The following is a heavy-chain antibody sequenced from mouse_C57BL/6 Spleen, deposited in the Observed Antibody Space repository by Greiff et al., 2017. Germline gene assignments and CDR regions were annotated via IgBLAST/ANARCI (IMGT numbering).Heavy chain of an antibody. J-gene: IGHJ3*01. V-gene: IGHV1-76*01. Sequence: VQLQQSGAELVRPGASVKLSCKASGYTFTDYYMNWVKQRPGQGLEWIARIYPGSGNTCYNEKFKGKATLTAEKSSSTASLQLSSLTSEGSTFDFCARQDYDCGSSHEGLAYWGQGTLVTVSA. CDR1: GYTFTDYY. CDR3: ARQDYDCGSSHEGLAY. CDR2: IYPGSGNT. D-gene: IGHD1-1*01.